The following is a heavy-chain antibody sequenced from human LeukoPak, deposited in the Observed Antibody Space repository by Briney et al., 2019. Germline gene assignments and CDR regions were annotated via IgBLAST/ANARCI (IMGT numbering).Heavy chain of an antibody. J-gene: IGHJ3*02. V-gene: IGHV1-8*01. CDR1: GYTFTSYD. D-gene: IGHD5-24*01. CDR3: ARAYSRWLQRNLRAFDI. CDR2: MNPNSGNT. Sequence: ASVKVSCKASGYTFTSYDINWVRQATGQGLEWMGWMNPNSGNTGYAQKFQGRVTMTRNTSISTAYMELSSLRSEDTAVYYCARAYSRWLQRNLRAFDIWGQGTMVTVSS.